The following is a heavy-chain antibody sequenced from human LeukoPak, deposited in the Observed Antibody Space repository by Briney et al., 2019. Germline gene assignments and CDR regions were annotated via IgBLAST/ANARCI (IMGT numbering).Heavy chain of an antibody. V-gene: IGHV1-3*04. CDR2: INTATFKT. J-gene: IGHJ4*02. CDR3: ARVNDYIGTHYFDF. CDR1: GYINNEYA. Sequence: ASVKVSCKVSGYINNEYAIHWMRQAPGQRLEWMGWINTATFKTRYSQKFQGRLTIASDTSASTAYMELSSLRSEDTAIYFCARVNDYIGTHYFDFWGQGTMVTVSS. D-gene: IGHD4-11*01.